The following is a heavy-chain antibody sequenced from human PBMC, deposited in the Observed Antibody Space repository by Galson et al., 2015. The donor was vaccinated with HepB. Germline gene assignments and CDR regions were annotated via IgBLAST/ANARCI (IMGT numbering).Heavy chain of an antibody. J-gene: IGHJ4*02. CDR3: ARDSHWAWDY. CDR2: IKPDGSEK. D-gene: IGHD3-16*01. CDR1: GFTFSSSW. Sequence: SLRLSCAASGFTFSSSWMSWVRQAPGKGLEWVANIKPDGSEKYYVDSVKGRFTISRDNAKNSLYLQMNSLRAEDTAVYLCARDSHWAWDYWGQGTLVTVSS. V-gene: IGHV3-7*01.